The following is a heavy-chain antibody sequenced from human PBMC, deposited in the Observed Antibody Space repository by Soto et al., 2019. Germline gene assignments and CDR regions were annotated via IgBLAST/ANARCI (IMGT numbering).Heavy chain of an antibody. CDR1: GFTFGDYY. V-gene: IGHV3-11*01. CDR3: AKGATTNFGVVIISYGMDV. CDR2: MSSSGSTR. Sequence: GGSLRLSCAASGFTFGDYYMSWIRQAPGKGLEWVSYMSSSGSTRYYADSTKGRFTISRDNAKNSLYLQMNSLRAEDTAVYYCAKGATTNFGVVIISYGMDVWGQGTTVTVS. D-gene: IGHD3-3*01. J-gene: IGHJ6*02.